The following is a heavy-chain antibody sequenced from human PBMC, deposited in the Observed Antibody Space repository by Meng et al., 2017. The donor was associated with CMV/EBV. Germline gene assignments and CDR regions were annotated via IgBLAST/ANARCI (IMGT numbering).Heavy chain of an antibody. V-gene: IGHV1-2*02. CDR3: ARARLTMVVTPY. J-gene: IGHJ4*02. CDR2: INPNSGGT. D-gene: IGHD4-23*01. Sequence: KASGGTFSRYAISWVRQAPGQGLEWMGWINPNSGGTNYAQKFQGRVTMTRDTSISTAYMELSRLRSDDTAVYYCARARLTMVVTPYWGQGTLVTVSS. CDR1: GGTFSRYA.